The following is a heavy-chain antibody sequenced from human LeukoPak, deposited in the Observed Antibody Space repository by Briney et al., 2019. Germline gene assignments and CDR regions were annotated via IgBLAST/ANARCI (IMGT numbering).Heavy chain of an antibody. V-gene: IGHV3-74*01. CDR2: IGSDGSTT. CDR1: GFTFSSYW. D-gene: IGHD3-22*01. Sequence: PGGSLRHSCVASGFTFSSYWMHWVRQPPGNGLVWVSRIGSDGSTTTYADSVKGRFTISRDNAKNTLYLQMNSLRAEDTAVYYCARERSGSSGYYSAFDSWGQGTLVTVSS. J-gene: IGHJ4*02. CDR3: ARERSGSSGYYSAFDS.